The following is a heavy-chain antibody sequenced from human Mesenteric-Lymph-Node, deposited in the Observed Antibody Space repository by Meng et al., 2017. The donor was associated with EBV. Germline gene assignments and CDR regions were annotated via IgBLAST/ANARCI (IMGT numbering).Heavy chain of an antibody. J-gene: IGHJ5*02. Sequence: QVHTVQTEARVKIPGASVRSASKDSGYTFTNYCSSWVRQAHGQGLECMGWDNSYSGDTNYAKNFQGRVTMTTVTSTNTAYMELRSLRSDYTAVYYCARHFYDGRGLGWFDAWGQGTLVTVSS. D-gene: IGHD3-22*01. CDR3: ARHFYDGRGLGWFDA. V-gene: IGHV1-18*01. CDR2: DNSYSGDT. CDR1: GYTFTNYC.